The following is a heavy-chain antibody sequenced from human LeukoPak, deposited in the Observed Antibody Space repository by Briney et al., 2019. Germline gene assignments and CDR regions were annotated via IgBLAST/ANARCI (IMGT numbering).Heavy chain of an antibody. CDR1: GGSISSSSYY. V-gene: IGHV4-39*01. D-gene: IGHD6-13*01. CDR2: IYYSGST. CDR3: ARLFSSSWYSGTIPYYYGMDV. J-gene: IGHJ6*02. Sequence: SETLSLTCTVSGGSISSSSYYWGWIRQPPGTGLEWIGSIYYSGSTYYNPSLKSRVTISVDTSKNQFSLKLSSVTAADTAVYYCARLFSSSWYSGTIPYYYGMDVWGQGTTVTVSS.